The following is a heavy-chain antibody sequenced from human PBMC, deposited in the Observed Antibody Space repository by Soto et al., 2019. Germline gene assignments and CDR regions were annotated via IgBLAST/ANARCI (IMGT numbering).Heavy chain of an antibody. J-gene: IGHJ6*02. CDR3: AREWGYWDIVVVPAAYGMDV. D-gene: IGHD2-2*01. V-gene: IGHV1-3*01. CDR2: INAGNGNT. CDR1: GYTFTSYA. Sequence: ASVKVSCKASGYTFTSYAMHWVRQAPGQRLEWMGWINAGNGNTKYSQKFQGRVTITRDTSASTAYMELSSLRSEDTAVYYCAREWGYWDIVVVPAAYGMDVWGQGTTVIVSS.